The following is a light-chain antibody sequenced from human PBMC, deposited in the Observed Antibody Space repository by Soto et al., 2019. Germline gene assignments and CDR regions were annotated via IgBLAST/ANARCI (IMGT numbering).Light chain of an antibody. V-gene: IGKV3-15*01. J-gene: IGKJ3*01. CDR1: QSINTN. Sequence: DIVMTQSPATLSVSPGERATLSCRASQSINTNLAWYQQKPGQAPRLLIHGASTRATVIPARFSGSGSGTEFTLTISGLQADDFAVYYCQQYHHWPPKVTFGPGTKVDIK. CDR3: QQYHHWPPKVT. CDR2: GAS.